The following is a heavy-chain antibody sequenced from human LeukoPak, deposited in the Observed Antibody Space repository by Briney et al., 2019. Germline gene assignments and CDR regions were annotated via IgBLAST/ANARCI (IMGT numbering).Heavy chain of an antibody. V-gene: IGHV3-23*01. J-gene: IGHJ3*02. CDR1: GFTFSSYA. CDR3: AKDQDSGYDYDAFDI. D-gene: IGHD5-12*01. Sequence: PGGSLRLSCAASGFTFSSYAMSWVRQAPGKGLEWVSSISGSTGSTYYADSVKGRLTISRDNSRNTMYLQMNSLRAEDTAVYYCAKDQDSGYDYDAFDIWGQGTMVTVSS. CDR2: ISGSTGST.